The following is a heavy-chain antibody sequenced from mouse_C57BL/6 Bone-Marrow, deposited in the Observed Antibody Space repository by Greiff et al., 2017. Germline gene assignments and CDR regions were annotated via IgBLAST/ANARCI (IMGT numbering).Heavy chain of an antibody. V-gene: IGHV7-1*01. J-gene: IGHJ1*03. CDR2: SRNKANDYTT. D-gene: IGHD1-1*01. CDR3: ARDAGITTGWYFDV. CDR1: GFTFSDFY. Sequence: EVNVVDSGGGLVQSGRSLRLSCATSGFTFSDFYMEWVRQAPGKGLEWIAASRNKANDYTTEYSASVKGRFIVSRDTSQSILYLQMNALRAEDTAIYYCARDAGITTGWYFDVWGTGTTVTVSS.